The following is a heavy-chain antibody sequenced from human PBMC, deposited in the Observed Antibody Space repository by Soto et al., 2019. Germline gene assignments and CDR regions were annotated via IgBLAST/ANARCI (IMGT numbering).Heavy chain of an antibody. CDR3: AYVPFIGGRFLWFLFRGMHV. V-gene: IGHV2-5*05. CDR1: GFSLSTSGVG. CDR2: IYWDDDK. Sequence: QITLKESGPTLVKPTQTLTLTCTFSGFSLSTSGVGVAWIRQPPGKALEWLALIYWDDDKRYGPSLESRLTTTEDTSNILVMLILTNLVPVDTATYYCAYVPFIGGRFLWFLFRGMHVWGQGTTVSVSS. D-gene: IGHD2-15*01. J-gene: IGHJ6*02.